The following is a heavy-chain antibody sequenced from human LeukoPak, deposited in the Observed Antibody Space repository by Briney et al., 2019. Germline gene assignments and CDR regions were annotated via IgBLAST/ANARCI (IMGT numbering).Heavy chain of an antibody. J-gene: IGHJ4*02. CDR3: ARYSSGKKLDY. D-gene: IGHD3-10*01. Sequence: GGSLRLSCAASGFTFSSYGMHWVRQAPGKGLEWVAVIWYDGSNKYYADSVKGRFTISRDNSKNTLSLQMNSLRSGDTAVYFCARYSSGKKLDYWGQGTLVTVSS. V-gene: IGHV3-33*01. CDR2: IWYDGSNK. CDR1: GFTFSSYG.